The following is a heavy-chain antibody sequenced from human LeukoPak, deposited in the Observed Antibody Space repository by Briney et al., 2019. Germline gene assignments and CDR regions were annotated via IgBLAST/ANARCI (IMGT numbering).Heavy chain of an antibody. J-gene: IGHJ4*02. CDR2: ISSSGSTI. V-gene: IGHV3-48*03. CDR1: GFTFSSYA. CDR3: ARGGFTMVRGVN. Sequence: PGGSLRLSCAASGFTFSSYAMNWVRQAPGKGLEWVSYISSSGSTIYYADSVKGRFTISRDNAKNSLYLQMNSLRAEDTAVYYCARGGFTMVRGVNWGQGTLVTVSS. D-gene: IGHD3-10*01.